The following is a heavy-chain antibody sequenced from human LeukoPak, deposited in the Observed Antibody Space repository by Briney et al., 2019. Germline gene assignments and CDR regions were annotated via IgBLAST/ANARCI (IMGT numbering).Heavy chain of an antibody. V-gene: IGHV1-69*04. CDR3: ARGVWFGDQKAGNWFDP. CDR2: IIPILGIA. CDR1: GGTFSSYA. D-gene: IGHD3-10*01. Sequence: SVTVSFKASGGTFSSYAISWVRQAPGQGLEWMGRIIPILGIANYAQQFQGRVTITADKSASTAYMELSSLRSEDTAVYNCARGVWFGDQKAGNWFDPWGQGTLVTVSS. J-gene: IGHJ5*02.